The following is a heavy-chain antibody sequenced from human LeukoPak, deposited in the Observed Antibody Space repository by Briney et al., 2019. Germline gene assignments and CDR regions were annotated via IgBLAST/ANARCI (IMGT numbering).Heavy chain of an antibody. Sequence: GESLKISCKGSGYNFTSYWIDWVRQMPGKGLEWMGVIYPSDSDTRYSPSFQGQVTISADKSISTAYLQWNSLKASDTAMYYCARRMVRGVISSPFDYWGQGTLVTVSS. J-gene: IGHJ4*02. CDR3: ARRMVRGVISSPFDY. CDR2: IYPSDSDT. CDR1: GYNFTSYW. D-gene: IGHD3-10*01. V-gene: IGHV5-51*01.